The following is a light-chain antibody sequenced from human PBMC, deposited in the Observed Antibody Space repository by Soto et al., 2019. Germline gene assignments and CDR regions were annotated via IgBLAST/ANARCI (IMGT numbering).Light chain of an antibody. Sequence: QSVLTQPPSASRTPGQRVTISCSGSSSNIGTYRVSWYQHFPGTAPRLLIYSDNQRPSGVPDRFSASKSGASASLAISGLQSEDEAYFYCAAWDDSLNGCVFGTGTKLTVL. J-gene: IGLJ1*01. CDR1: SSNIGTYR. CDR3: AAWDDSLNGCV. V-gene: IGLV1-44*01. CDR2: SDN.